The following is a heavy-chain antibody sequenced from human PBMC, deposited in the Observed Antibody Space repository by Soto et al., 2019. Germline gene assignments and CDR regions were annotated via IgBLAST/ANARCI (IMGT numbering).Heavy chain of an antibody. Sequence: ASVKVSCKASGYTFTSYAMHWVRQAPGQRLEWMGWINAGNGNTKYSQKFQGRVTITSDTSASTAYMELSSLRSEDTAVYYCARSRPYSSSWYVNWFDPWGQGTLVTVSS. J-gene: IGHJ5*02. CDR1: GYTFTSYA. CDR2: INAGNGNT. CDR3: ARSRPYSSSWYVNWFDP. V-gene: IGHV1-3*01. D-gene: IGHD6-13*01.